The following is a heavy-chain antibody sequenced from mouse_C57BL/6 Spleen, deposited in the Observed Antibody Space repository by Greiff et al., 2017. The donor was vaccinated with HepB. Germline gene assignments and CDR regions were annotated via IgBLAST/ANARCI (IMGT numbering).Heavy chain of an antibody. J-gene: IGHJ2*01. D-gene: IGHD2-12*01. Sequence: DVQLQESGPGLVKPSQSLSLTCSVTGYSITSGYYWNWIRQFPGNKLEWMGYISYDGSNNYNPSLKNRISITRDTSKNQFFLKLNSVTTEDTATYYCAREDDGDFDYWGQGTTLTVSS. V-gene: IGHV3-6*01. CDR3: AREDDGDFDY. CDR1: GYSITSGYY. CDR2: ISYDGSN.